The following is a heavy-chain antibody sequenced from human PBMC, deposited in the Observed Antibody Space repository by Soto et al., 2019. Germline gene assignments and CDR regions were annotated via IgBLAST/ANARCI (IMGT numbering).Heavy chain of an antibody. Sequence: EVQLVESGGDLVKPGGSLRLSCTASGFTFANAFMNWVRQAPGKGLEWLGRIRTKTYGAAVDYAAPVKGRFTISRDDSKDTMYLQMTRLKAEDTAVYYCTSCRGYCTGLVAYDIWGQGTRVTVSS. J-gene: IGHJ3*02. CDR3: TSCRGYCTGLVAYDI. D-gene: IGHD2-8*02. CDR2: IRTKTYGAAV. V-gene: IGHV3-15*07. CDR1: GFTFANAF.